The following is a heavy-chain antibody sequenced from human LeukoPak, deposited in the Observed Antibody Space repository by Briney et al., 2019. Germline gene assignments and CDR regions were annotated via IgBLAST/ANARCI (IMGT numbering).Heavy chain of an antibody. V-gene: IGHV3-23*01. D-gene: IGHD2-15*01. CDR2: ISGSGVST. Sequence: PGGSLRLSCAASGFTFSSYTMNWVRQAPGKGLEWVSAISGSGVSTHFADSVKGRFTISRDNSKNTLYLQMNGLRAEDTAVYYCAKDYCSGGNCYSGLDYWGQGTVVTVSS. CDR3: AKDYCSGGNCYSGLDY. CDR1: GFTFSSYT. J-gene: IGHJ4*02.